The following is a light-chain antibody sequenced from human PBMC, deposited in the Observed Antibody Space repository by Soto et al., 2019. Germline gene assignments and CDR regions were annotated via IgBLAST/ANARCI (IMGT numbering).Light chain of an antibody. CDR2: QAS. CDR1: QSISTY. V-gene: IGKV1-5*03. CDR3: QQYNSYWT. J-gene: IGKJ1*01. Sequence: DIQMTQSPSTLSASVGDRVTISCRASQSISTYLAWYQQKPWKAPKLLIYQASSLESGVPSRFSGSGFGTEFTLTISSLQPDDFATYYCQQYNSYWTFGQGTKVEIK.